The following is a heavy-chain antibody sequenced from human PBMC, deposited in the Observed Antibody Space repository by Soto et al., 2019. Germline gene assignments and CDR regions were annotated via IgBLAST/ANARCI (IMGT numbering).Heavy chain of an antibody. CDR1: GFTFSSYG. Sequence: GGSLRLSCAASGFTFSSYGMHWVRQAPGKGLEWVAVISYDGSNKYYADSVKGRFTISRDNSKNTLYLQMNSPRAEDTAVYYCCVAVAGSRWGQGTLVTVSS. D-gene: IGHD6-19*01. V-gene: IGHV3-30*03. J-gene: IGHJ4*02. CDR2: ISYDGSNK. CDR3: CVAVAGSR.